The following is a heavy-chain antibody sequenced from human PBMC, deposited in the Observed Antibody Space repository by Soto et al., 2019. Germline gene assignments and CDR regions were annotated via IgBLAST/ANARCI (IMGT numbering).Heavy chain of an antibody. Sequence: QVQLVQSGAEVKKPGSSVKVSCKASGGTFSSYAIIWVRQAPGQGLEWMGGIIPICGTANYAKKFQGRVTITADESTSTAYRGRSSLRSEATAVYYCARHVPAAGYWDGMDVWGQGTTVTVSS. D-gene: IGHD2-2*01. CDR3: ARHVPAAGYWDGMDV. CDR2: IIPICGTA. CDR1: GGTFSSYA. V-gene: IGHV1-69*12. J-gene: IGHJ6*02.